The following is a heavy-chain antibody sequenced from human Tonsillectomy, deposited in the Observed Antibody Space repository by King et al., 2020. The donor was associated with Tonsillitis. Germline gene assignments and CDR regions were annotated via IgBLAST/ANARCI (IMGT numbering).Heavy chain of an antibody. D-gene: IGHD4-23*01. V-gene: IGHV3-21*01. CDR1: GFTFSSYG. Sequence: VQLVESGGGLVKPGGSLRLSCAASGFTFSSYGMNWVRQAPGKGLEWVSSISTTSGYIYYADSLKGRFTISRDNAKNSLYLQMNSLRAKDTAVYYCAKDSAVVTPGLFDYWGQGTLVTVSS. CDR2: ISTTSGYI. CDR3: AKDSAVVTPGLFDY. J-gene: IGHJ4*02.